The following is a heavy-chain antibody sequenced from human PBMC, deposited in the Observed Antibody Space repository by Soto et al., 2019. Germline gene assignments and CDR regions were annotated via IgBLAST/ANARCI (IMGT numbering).Heavy chain of an antibody. J-gene: IGHJ4*02. V-gene: IGHV4-30-2*01. CDR1: GGSVSSGGYS. CDR2: MYHSGST. Sequence: SETLSLTFAVFGGSVSSGGYSWSWIRQPPGKGLEWIGYMYHSGSTYYNPSLKSRVTISIDRSKNQFSLKLSSVTAADTAVYYCARVTDYWGQGILVTVSS. CDR3: ARVTDY.